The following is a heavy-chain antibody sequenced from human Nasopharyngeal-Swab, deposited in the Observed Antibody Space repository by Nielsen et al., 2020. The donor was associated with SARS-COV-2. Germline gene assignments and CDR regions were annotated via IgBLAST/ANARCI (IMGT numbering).Heavy chain of an antibody. D-gene: IGHD3-16*01. CDR3: AKGGQEGAPYFDY. V-gene: IGHV3-43*01. J-gene: IGHJ4*02. Sequence: GGSLRLSCAASGFTFDDYTMHWVRQAPGKGLEWVSLISWDGGSTHYADSVKGRFTISRDNSENSLYLQMNSLRTEDTALYYCAKGGQEGAPYFDYWGQGTLVTVSS. CDR1: GFTFDDYT. CDR2: ISWDGGST.